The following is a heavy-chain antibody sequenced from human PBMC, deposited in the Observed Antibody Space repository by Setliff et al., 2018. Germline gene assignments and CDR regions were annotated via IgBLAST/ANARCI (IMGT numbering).Heavy chain of an antibody. CDR2: IYSGGST. CDR1: GFTVTSNY. V-gene: IGHV3-53*01. D-gene: IGHD1-7*01. J-gene: IGHJ4*02. CDR3: ARGVENYGTLKY. Sequence: GGSLRLSCAVSGFTVTSNYMSWVRQAPGKGLEWVSVIYSGGSTYYADSVKGRFTVSRDNSKNTLYLQMNNLRAEDTAVYYCARGVENYGTLKYWGQGTLVTVSS.